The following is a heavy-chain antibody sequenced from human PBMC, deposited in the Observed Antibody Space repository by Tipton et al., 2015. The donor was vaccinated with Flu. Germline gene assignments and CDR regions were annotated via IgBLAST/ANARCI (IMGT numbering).Heavy chain of an antibody. D-gene: IGHD1-14*01. Sequence: TLSLTCVVSGGSMSSYYWSWIRQPAGKGLEWIGRIYASGSTTYNPSLKSRVTMSVDTSKNQFSLKLSSVTAADTAVYYCASTSNHGRTIEPNFDYWGQGTLVTVSS. CDR2: IYASGST. V-gene: IGHV4-4*07. CDR3: ASTSNHGRTIEPNFDY. J-gene: IGHJ4*02. CDR1: GGSMSSYY.